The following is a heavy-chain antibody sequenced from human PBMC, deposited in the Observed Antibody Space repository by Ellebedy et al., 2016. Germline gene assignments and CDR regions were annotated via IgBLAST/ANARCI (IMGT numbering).Heavy chain of an antibody. V-gene: IGHV4-4*07. CDR2: IYTSGST. CDR1: GGSISSYY. CDR3: ARDNRDGLDY. D-gene: IGHD3-10*01. Sequence: SETLSLXCAVSGGSISSYYWSWIRQPAGKGLEWIGRIYTSGSTNYNPSLKSRVTISVDTSKNQFSLKLSSVTAADTAVYYCARDNRDGLDYWGQGTLVTVSS. J-gene: IGHJ4*02.